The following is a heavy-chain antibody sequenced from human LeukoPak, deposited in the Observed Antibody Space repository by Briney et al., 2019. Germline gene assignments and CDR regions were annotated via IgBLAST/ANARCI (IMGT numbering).Heavy chain of an antibody. D-gene: IGHD4-17*01. V-gene: IGHV3-23*01. Sequence: GGSLRLSCAASDFNFITYAMRWVRQAPGKWLEWVSTISGVGDVTYYADSVKGRFTISRDNSKNTLYLQMNSLRAEDTALYYCARVGIYGDYGRYFDYWGQGTLVTVSS. CDR2: ISGVGDVT. CDR3: ARVGIYGDYGRYFDY. CDR1: DFNFITYA. J-gene: IGHJ4*02.